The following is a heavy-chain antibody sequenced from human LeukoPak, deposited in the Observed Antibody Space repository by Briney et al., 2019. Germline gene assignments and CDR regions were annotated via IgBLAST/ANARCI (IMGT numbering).Heavy chain of an antibody. V-gene: IGHV3-33*01. CDR1: GFTFSSYG. CDR2: IWYDGSNK. CDR3: AGETWAGTYYYYMDV. J-gene: IGHJ6*03. D-gene: IGHD3-10*01. Sequence: GSLRLSCAASGFTFSSYGMHWVRQAPGKGLEWVAVIWYDGSNKYYGDSVKGRFTISRDNSKNTLYLQMNSLRAEDTAVYYCAGETWAGTYYYYMDVWGKGTTVTVSS.